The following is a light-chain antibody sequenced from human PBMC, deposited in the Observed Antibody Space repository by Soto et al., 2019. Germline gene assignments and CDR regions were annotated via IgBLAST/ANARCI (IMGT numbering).Light chain of an antibody. V-gene: IGLV1-51*01. CDR1: DSNIGAGY. CDR2: DNN. Sequence: QLVLTQPPSVSGAPGQTVTISCSGSDSNIGAGYDLHWYQQVPGTAPKLLIYDNNKRPSGIPDRFSGSKSGTSATLAITGLQTGDEADYYCGTWDSGLSAVQFGGGTKLTVL. CDR3: GTWDSGLSAVQ. J-gene: IGLJ2*01.